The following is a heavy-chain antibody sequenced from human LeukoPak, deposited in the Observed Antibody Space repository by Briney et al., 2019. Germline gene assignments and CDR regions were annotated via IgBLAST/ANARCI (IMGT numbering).Heavy chain of an antibody. CDR1: GGSISSSSYY. Sequence: SETLSLTCTVSGGSISSSSYYWGWIRQPPGKGLEWIGGIYYSGSTYYNPSLKSRVTISVDTSKNQFSLKLSSVTAADTAVYYCARYCTNGVCSDAFDIWGQGTMVTVSS. V-gene: IGHV4-39*07. D-gene: IGHD2-8*01. CDR2: IYYSGST. CDR3: ARYCTNGVCSDAFDI. J-gene: IGHJ3*02.